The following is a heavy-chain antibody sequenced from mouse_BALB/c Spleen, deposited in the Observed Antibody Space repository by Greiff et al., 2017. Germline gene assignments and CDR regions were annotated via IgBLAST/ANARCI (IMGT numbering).Heavy chain of an antibody. CDR2: IYHGDGDT. J-gene: IGHJ3*01. Sequence: QVQLQQSGAELVRPGSSVKLSCKASGFAFSGYWMNWVKQRPGQGLEWIGQIYHGDGDTNYNGKFKGKATLTADKSSSTAYMQLSSLTSEDSAVYFCARRLGLGFAYWGQGTLVTVSA. CDR3: ARRLGLGFAY. D-gene: IGHD3-1*01. V-gene: IGHV1-80*01. CDR1: GFAFSGYW.